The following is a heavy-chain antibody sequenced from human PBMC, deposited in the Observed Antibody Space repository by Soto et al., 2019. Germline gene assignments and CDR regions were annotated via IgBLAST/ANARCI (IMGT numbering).Heavy chain of an antibody. CDR1: GFTVSNNY. D-gene: IGHD6-19*01. CDR2: IYSTGST. Sequence: EVHLVASGGGLVQPGWSLRLSCVASGFTVSNNYMTWVRQTPGKGLEWVSLIYSTGSTYYADSVKCRFTISRDHSKNTLYLQVNSLSVEDSAVYYCARGPITVAGAPLGGDYWGQGTLVTVSS. V-gene: IGHV3-66*01. J-gene: IGHJ4*02. CDR3: ARGPITVAGAPLGGDY.